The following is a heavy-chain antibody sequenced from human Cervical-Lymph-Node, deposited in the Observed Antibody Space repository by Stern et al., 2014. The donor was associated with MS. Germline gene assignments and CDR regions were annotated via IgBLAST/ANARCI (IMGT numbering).Heavy chain of an antibody. Sequence: QLQLQESGPGLVKPSETLYLTCTVSGGSIDSDSFYWAWIRQPHGQGLEWIGSIIKRGPPYSTPPLKIRVPISVDPHKTQFSRRLNSVPAADTAVYYCARRGDGLDSFLFGALHYWGQGTLVTVSS. J-gene: IGHJ4*02. D-gene: IGHD3-16*01. CDR3: ARRGDGLDSFLFGALHY. CDR2: IIKRGPP. V-gene: IGHV4-39*01. CDR1: GGSIDSDSFY.